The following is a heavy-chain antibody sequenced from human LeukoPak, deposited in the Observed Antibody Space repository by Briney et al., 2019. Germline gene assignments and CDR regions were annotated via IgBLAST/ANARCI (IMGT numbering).Heavy chain of an antibody. CDR1: GGTFSSYA. CDR3: AGEYSYGPAFDY. Sequence: GASVKVSCKASGGTFSSYAISWVRQAPGQGPEWMGGIIPIFGTANYAQKFQGRVTITADESTSTAYMELSSLRSEDTAVYYCAGEYSYGPAFDYWGQGTLVTVSS. D-gene: IGHD5-18*01. J-gene: IGHJ4*02. V-gene: IGHV1-69*13. CDR2: IIPIFGTA.